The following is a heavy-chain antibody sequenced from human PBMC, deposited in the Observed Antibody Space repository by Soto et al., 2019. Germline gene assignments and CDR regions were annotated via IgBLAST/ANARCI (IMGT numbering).Heavy chain of an antibody. Sequence: ASVKVSCKASGCTFSSYTISWVRQAPGQGLEWMGRIIPILGIANYAQKFQGRVTITADKSTSTAYMELSSLRSEDTAVYYCASQDCSGGSCYGYAFDIWGQGTMVTVSS. CDR3: ASQDCSGGSCYGYAFDI. V-gene: IGHV1-69*02. D-gene: IGHD2-15*01. CDR1: GCTFSSYT. J-gene: IGHJ3*02. CDR2: IIPILGIA.